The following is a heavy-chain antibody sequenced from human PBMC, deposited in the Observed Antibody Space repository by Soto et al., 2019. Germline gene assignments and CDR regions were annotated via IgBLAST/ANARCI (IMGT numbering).Heavy chain of an antibody. D-gene: IGHD2-21*02. J-gene: IGHJ4*02. Sequence: SGPTLVNPTQTLTLTCSFSGFSLTTRGVGVGWIRQPPGKALEWLALIHWDDEKRYSPSLKSRLSVTKDTSKNQVVLIMTNMDPVYPATYHYTHSYDCAYVWGQGTPVTVSS. CDR1: GFSLTTRGVG. CDR2: IHWDDEK. V-gene: IGHV2-5*02. CDR3: THSYDCAYV.